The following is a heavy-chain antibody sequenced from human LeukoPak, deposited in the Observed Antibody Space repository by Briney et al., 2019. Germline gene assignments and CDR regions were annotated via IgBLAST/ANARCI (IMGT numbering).Heavy chain of an antibody. CDR1: GFAFSNLA. V-gene: IGHV3-23*01. J-gene: IGHJ4*02. CDR3: AKDARRTNGWYFFDY. Sequence: SGGSLRLSSAASGFAFSNLAMGWVRQAPGQGLEWVSVISDSGSLTYYADSVKGRFTISRDNSKNTLFLQMNSLRAEDTAVYYCAKDARRTNGWYFFDYWGQGTLVTVSS. CDR2: ISDSGSLT. D-gene: IGHD6-19*01.